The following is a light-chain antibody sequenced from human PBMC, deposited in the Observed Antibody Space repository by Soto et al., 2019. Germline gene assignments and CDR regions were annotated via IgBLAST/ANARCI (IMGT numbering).Light chain of an antibody. CDR1: QSVSSNY. CDR2: GAS. V-gene: IGKV3-20*01. CDR3: QQYNNWPVT. Sequence: EIVMTQSPDTLSLSPGETATLSCRASQSVSSNYVAWFHQKPGQAPRLLIYGASSRATGIPDRFSASGSGTDFTLTISRLEPEDFATYYCQQYNNWPVTFGGGTKVDIK. J-gene: IGKJ4*01.